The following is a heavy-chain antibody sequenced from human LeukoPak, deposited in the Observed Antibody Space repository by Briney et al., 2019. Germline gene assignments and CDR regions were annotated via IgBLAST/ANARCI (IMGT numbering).Heavy chain of an antibody. CDR1: GGSISSFY. CDR3: ARASETLRRFDP. CDR2: IYYTGST. Sequence: SEILSLTCTVSGGSISSFYWSWIRQPPGKGLEWIGYIYYTGSTNYNHSLKSRLTISVDTSKNQFSLKLSSVTAADTAVYYCARASETLRRFDPWGQGTLVTVSS. V-gene: IGHV4-59*01. J-gene: IGHJ5*02.